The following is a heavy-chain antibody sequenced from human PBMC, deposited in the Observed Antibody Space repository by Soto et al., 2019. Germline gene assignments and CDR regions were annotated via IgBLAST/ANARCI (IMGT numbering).Heavy chain of an antibody. CDR2: VYPSDSDV. CDR3: RKGAPSPFDP. Sequence: PGDSLKISCQGTGYRFSSSWLAGVRQKPGKGLEWLGNVYPSDSDVRYSPAFEGQVTISADNSIHTCYLQLLNLKASDTAIYYFRKGAPSPFDPWGQGASVRVSS. J-gene: IGHJ5*02. D-gene: IGHD3-16*01. CDR1: GYRFSSSW. V-gene: IGHV5-51*01.